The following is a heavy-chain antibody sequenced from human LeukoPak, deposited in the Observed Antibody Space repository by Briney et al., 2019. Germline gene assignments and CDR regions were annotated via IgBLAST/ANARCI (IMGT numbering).Heavy chain of an antibody. J-gene: IGHJ4*02. Sequence: PSETLSLTCSVSGGSISSYYWSWIRQPAGKGLEWIGRIYASGSTNYNPSLKSRVTMSVDTSKNQFSLQLSSVTAADTAVYYCARDRARSYYFDLWGQGTLVTVSS. V-gene: IGHV4-4*07. CDR2: IYASGST. D-gene: IGHD3-10*01. CDR1: GGSISSYY. CDR3: ARDRARSYYFDL.